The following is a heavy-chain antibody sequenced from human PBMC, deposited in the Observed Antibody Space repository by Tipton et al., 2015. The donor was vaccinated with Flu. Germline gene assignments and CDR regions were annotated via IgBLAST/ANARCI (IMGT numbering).Heavy chain of an antibody. CDR3: ARGSNEYSSGWSGWFDP. D-gene: IGHD6-19*01. CDR2: ISAYNGNT. CDR1: GYTFTSYG. Sequence: QLVQSGAEVKKPGASVKVSCKASGYTFTSYGISWVRQAPGQGLEWMGWISAYNGNTNYAQKLQGRVTMTTDTSTSTAYMELRSLRSDDTAVYCCARGSNEYSSGWSGWFDPWGQGTLVTVSS. J-gene: IGHJ5*02. V-gene: IGHV1-18*01.